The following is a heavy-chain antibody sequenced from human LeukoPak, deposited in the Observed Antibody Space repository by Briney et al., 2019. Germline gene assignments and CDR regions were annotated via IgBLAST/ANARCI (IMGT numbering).Heavy chain of an antibody. J-gene: IGHJ6*02. CDR2: MNPNSGNT. CDR1: GYTFTGYY. Sequence: ASVKVSCKASGYTFTGYYMHWVRQAPGQGLEWMGWMNPNSGNTGYAQKFQGRVTMTRNTSISTAYMELSSLRSEDTAVYYCARGGTQYYDFWSGYSLAPYYYYYGMDVWGQGTTVTVSS. CDR3: ARGGTQYYDFWSGYSLAPYYYYYGMDV. V-gene: IGHV1-8*02. D-gene: IGHD3-3*01.